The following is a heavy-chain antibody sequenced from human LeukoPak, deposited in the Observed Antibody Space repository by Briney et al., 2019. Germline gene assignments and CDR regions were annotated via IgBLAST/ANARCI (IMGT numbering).Heavy chain of an antibody. J-gene: IGHJ4*02. CDR1: GFTFDDYT. V-gene: IGHV3-43*01. CDR2: ISWVGDNT. D-gene: IGHD1-1*01. CDR3: ASDISTGGAY. Sequence: GGSLRLSCAASGFTFDDYTMHWVRQPPGKGLEWISLISWVGDNTYYADSVKGRFTISRDNSKNSLFLQLSSLRIEDTALYYCASDISTGGAYWGQGTLVTVSS.